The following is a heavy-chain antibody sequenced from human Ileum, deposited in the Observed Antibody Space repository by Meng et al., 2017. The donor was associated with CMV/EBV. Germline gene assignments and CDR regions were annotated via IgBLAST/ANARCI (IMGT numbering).Heavy chain of an antibody. CDR2: ISHTGST. D-gene: IGHD2/OR15-2a*01. J-gene: IGHJ4*02. CDR3: LRGSQFTWNY. CDR1: VGSFSDYY. Sequence: QMEQQQWGGGLLKTSETLSLTCAVYVGSFSDYYYSWIRQSPEKGLEWIGEISHTGSTKFNPSFRSRVTILVDTSKNQFSLNMNSMTAADTAVYYCLRGSQFTWNYWGQGTLVTVSS. V-gene: IGHV4-34*02.